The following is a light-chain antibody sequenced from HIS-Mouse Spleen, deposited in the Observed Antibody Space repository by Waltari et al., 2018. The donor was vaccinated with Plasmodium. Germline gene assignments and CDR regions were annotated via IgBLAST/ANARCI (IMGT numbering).Light chain of an antibody. CDR3: QQYGSSGT. CDR1: QRVSSSY. Sequence: EIVLTQSPGTLSLSPGERATLSCRASQRVSSSYLAWYQQKPGQAPRILIYGASSRATGIPDRFSGSGSGTDFTLTISRLEPEDFAVYYCQQYGSSGTFGQGTKVEIK. J-gene: IGKJ1*01. CDR2: GAS. V-gene: IGKV3-20*01.